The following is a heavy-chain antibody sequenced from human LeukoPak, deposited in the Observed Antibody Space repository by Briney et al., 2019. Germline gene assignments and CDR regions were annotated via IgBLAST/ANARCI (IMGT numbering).Heavy chain of an antibody. D-gene: IGHD6-19*01. CDR2: IRYDGSNK. J-gene: IGHJ4*02. V-gene: IGHV3-30*02. CDR1: GFTFSSYG. Sequence: PGGSLRLFCAASGFTFSSYGMHWVRQAPGKGLEWVAFIRYDGSNKYYADSVKGRFTISRDNSKNTLYLQMNSLRAEDTAVYYCAKVVLLSGWYAGFDYWGQGTLVTVSS. CDR3: AKVVLLSGWYAGFDY.